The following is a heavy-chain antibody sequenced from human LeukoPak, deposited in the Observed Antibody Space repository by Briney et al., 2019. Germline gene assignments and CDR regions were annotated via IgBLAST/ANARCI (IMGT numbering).Heavy chain of an antibody. V-gene: IGHV3-23*01. J-gene: IGHJ4*02. CDR2: TSGSGLSP. Sequence: GGSLRLSCAASGFTFSSYAMNWVRQAPGKGLEWVSGTSGSGLSPYYADSVKGRFTISRDNSKNTLYLQMNSLRAEDTAVYYCATYRHVLLPFESWGQGTLVTVSS. CDR1: GFTFSSYA. D-gene: IGHD2-8*02. CDR3: ATYRHVLLPFES.